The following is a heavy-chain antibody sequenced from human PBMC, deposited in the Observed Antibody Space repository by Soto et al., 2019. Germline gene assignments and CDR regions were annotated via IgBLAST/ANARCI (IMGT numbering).Heavy chain of an antibody. CDR3: AREIVTAGGNNYFDP. D-gene: IGHD2-21*02. V-gene: IGHV4-4*02. CDR1: GGTVGSSHW. Sequence: SETLSLTCGVSGGTVGSSHWCSWVRQSPGGGLEWIGNVYHTGDTNFNPSLQSRVTISVDKSNNQFSLRLNSLTAADTAVYFCAREIVTAGGNNYFDPWGPGTLVTVSS. CDR2: VYHTGDT. J-gene: IGHJ5*02.